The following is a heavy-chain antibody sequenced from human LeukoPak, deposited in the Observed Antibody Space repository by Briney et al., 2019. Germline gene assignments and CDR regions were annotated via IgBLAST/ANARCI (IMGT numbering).Heavy chain of an antibody. D-gene: IGHD3-22*01. Sequence: PGGSLRLSCAASGXTFSSYSMNWVRQAPGKGLEWIGYMYNTGSTTYNPSLKSRVTMSVDTSKNQFSLELDSVTAADTAVYYCVRNPVVATSRSWFDPWGQGTLVTVSS. CDR2: MYNTGST. V-gene: IGHV4-59*08. CDR1: GXTFSSYS. CDR3: VRNPVVATSRSWFDP. J-gene: IGHJ5*02.